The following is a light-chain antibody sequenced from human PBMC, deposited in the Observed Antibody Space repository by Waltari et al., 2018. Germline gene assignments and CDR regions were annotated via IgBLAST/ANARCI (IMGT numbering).Light chain of an antibody. J-gene: IGKJ1*01. CDR3: MQSLQAVWT. CDR1: QSRLHSNGNNY. Sequence: DIVVTQSPLSLPVTPGEPASISCRSSQSRLHSNGNNYLDWYLQKPGQSPPLLIYLGSNRASEVPDRLKVTGSGTDFPLKISRVVSESVGLYCCMQSLQAVWTFGQGTRVEIK. V-gene: IGKV2-28*01. CDR2: LGS.